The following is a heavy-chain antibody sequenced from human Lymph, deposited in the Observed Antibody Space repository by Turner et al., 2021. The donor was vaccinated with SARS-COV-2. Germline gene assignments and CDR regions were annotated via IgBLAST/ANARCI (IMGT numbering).Heavy chain of an antibody. V-gene: IGHV4-39*01. D-gene: IGHD3-10*01. CDR1: GGSISSSSHY. CDR3: ARLVRRAEYYFDY. CDR2: IYYSGSN. J-gene: IGHJ4*02. Sequence: QLQLQESVPGRVKPSETLSLTGTVAGGSISSSSHYWGWIRQPPGRGLEWIGHIYYSGSNYYNPSLKSRVTISVDTSKNQFYLKLSYVTAADTAVYYCARLVRRAEYYFDYWGQGTLVTVST.